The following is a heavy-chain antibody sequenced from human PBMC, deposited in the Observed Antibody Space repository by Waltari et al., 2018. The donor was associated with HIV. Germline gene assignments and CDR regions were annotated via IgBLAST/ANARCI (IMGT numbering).Heavy chain of an antibody. V-gene: IGHV1-24*01. Sequence: QVQLVQSGAEVKKPGASVKVSCKVSGYTLTELSMHWVRQAPGKGLEWMGGFDPEDGETIYAQKFQGRVTMTEETSTDTAYMELSSLRSEDTAVYYCATLQRTESIAAADNGEAFDIWGQGTMVTVSS. CDR3: ATLQRTESIAAADNGEAFDI. CDR2: FDPEDGET. D-gene: IGHD6-13*01. CDR1: GYTLTELS. J-gene: IGHJ3*02.